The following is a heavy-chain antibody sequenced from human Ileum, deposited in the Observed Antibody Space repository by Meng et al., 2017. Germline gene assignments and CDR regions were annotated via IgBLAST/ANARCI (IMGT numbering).Heavy chain of an antibody. D-gene: IGHD2-15*01. V-gene: IGHV1-8*01. CDR3: ARGRHVGCSGGSCYNY. CDR2: MNPNSGNT. J-gene: IGHJ4*02. Sequence: ASVKVSCKASGYTFTSYDINWVRQATGQGLEWMGWMNPNSGNTGYAQKFQGRVTMTRNTSISTAYMELSSLRSEDTAVYYCARGRHVGCSGGSCYNYWGQGTLVTVSS. CDR1: GYTFTSYD.